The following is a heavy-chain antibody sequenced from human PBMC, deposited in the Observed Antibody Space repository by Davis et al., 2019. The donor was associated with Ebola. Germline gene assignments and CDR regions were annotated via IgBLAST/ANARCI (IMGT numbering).Heavy chain of an antibody. CDR2: IYPGDSDT. CDR1: GYSFTSYW. D-gene: IGHD1-14*01. J-gene: IGHJ6*02. Sequence: GESLKISCQGSGYSFTSYWISWVRQMPGKGLEWMGIIYPGDSDTRYSPSFQGQVTISADKSISTAYLQWSSLKASDTAMYYCARFRSRNYYYYGMDVWGQGTTVTVSS. CDR3: ARFRSRNYYYYGMDV. V-gene: IGHV5-51*01.